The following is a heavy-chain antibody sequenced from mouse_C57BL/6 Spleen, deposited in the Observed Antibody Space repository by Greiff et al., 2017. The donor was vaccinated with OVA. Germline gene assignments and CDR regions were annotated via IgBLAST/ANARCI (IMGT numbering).Heavy chain of an antibody. CDR3: ARSYYDGYFYAMDY. Sequence: VQLQQPGAELVKPGASVKLSCKASGYTFTSYWMQWVKQRPGQGLEWIGEIDPSDSYTNSNQKFKGKATLTVDTSSSTAYMQLSSLTSEDSAVYYCARSYYDGYFYAMDYWGQGTSVTVSS. J-gene: IGHJ4*01. CDR2: IDPSDSYT. D-gene: IGHD2-3*01. V-gene: IGHV1-50*01. CDR1: GYTFTSYW.